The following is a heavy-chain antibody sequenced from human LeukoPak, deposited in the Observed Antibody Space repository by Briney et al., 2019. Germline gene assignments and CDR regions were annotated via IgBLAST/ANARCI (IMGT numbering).Heavy chain of an antibody. Sequence: ASVKVSCKASGYTLTAYYLHWVRQAPGQGLEWMGRINPNSGGTTYAQKLQGRVTMTRDTSIGTAYMELSSLRSDDTALYYCARPYYESSGLYVDAFDIWGQGTMVTVSS. D-gene: IGHD3-22*01. CDR2: INPNSGGT. CDR1: GYTLTAYY. CDR3: ARPYYESSGLYVDAFDI. J-gene: IGHJ3*02. V-gene: IGHV1-2*06.